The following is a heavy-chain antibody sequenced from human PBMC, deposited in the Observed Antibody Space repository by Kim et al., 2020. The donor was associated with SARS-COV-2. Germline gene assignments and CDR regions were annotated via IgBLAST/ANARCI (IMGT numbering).Heavy chain of an antibody. V-gene: IGHV3-23*01. J-gene: IGHJ4*02. Sequence: DSVKGRFTISRDNFKNTLYLQMSRLRAEDTAIYYCAKDRTDYGDYVVDFDFWGQGALVTVSS. D-gene: IGHD4-17*01. CDR3: AKDRTDYGDYVVDFDF.